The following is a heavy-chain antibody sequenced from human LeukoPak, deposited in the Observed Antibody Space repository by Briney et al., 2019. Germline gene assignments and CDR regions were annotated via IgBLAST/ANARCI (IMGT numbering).Heavy chain of an antibody. CDR2: IIPILGIA. V-gene: IGHV1-69*04. CDR3: ARSIDGHYFDY. Sequence: SVKVSCKASGGTFSSYAISWVRQAPGQGLEWMGRIIPILGIANYAQKFQGRVTITADKSTSTAYMELSSLRSEDTAVYYCARSIDGHYFDYWGQGTLVTVSS. J-gene: IGHJ4*02. CDR1: GGTFSSYA. D-gene: IGHD6-6*01.